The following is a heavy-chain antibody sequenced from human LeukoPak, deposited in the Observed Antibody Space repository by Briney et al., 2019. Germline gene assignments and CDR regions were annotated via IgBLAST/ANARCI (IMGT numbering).Heavy chain of an antibody. V-gene: IGHV3-30*02. D-gene: IGHD2-2*01. CDR1: GFTFSSYG. J-gene: IGHJ4*02. Sequence: PGGSLRLSCAASGFTFSSYGMHWVRQAPGKGLEWVAFIRYDGSNKYYADFVKGRFTISRDNSKNTLYLQMNSLRAEDTAVYYCAKPRYQLPIFDYWGQGTLVTVSS. CDR2: IRYDGSNK. CDR3: AKPRYQLPIFDY.